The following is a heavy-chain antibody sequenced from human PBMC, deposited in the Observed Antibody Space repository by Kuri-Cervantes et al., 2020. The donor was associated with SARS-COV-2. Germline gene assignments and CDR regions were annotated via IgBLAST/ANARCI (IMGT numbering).Heavy chain of an antibody. CDR1: GGSFSGYY. CDR3: ARLRNTATLDY. Sequence: SETLSLTCAVYGGSFSGYYWSWIRQPPGKGLEWIGEINHSGSTNYNPSLKSRVTISVDTSKNQFSLKLSSVTAADTAAYYCARLRNTATLDYWGQGTLVTVSS. CDR2: INHSGST. D-gene: IGHD5-18*01. V-gene: IGHV4-34*01. J-gene: IGHJ4*02.